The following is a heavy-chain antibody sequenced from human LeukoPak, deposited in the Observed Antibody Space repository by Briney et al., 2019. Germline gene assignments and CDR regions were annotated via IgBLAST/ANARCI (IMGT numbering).Heavy chain of an antibody. CDR1: GYTFTGYY. CDR2: INPNSGGT. J-gene: IGHJ4*02. Sequence: GASVKVSCKASGYTFTGYYMHWVRQAPGQGLEWMGWINPNSGGTNYAQKFQGRVTMTRDTSISTAYMELRSLRSDDTAVYYCARREQWLVGDDYWGQGTLVTVFS. CDR3: ARREQWLVGDDY. V-gene: IGHV1-2*02. D-gene: IGHD6-19*01.